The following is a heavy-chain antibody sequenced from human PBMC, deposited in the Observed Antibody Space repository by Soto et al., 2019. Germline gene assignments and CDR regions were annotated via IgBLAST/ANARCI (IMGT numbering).Heavy chain of an antibody. CDR1: GYSFTSYW. CDR2: IDPSDSYT. D-gene: IGHD3-22*01. V-gene: IGHV5-10-1*01. Sequence: GESLKISCKGSGYSFTSYWISWVRQMPGKGLEWMGRIDPSDSYTNYSPSFQGHVTISADKSISTAYLQWSSLEASDTAMYYCARPCYATSGCFDYWGQGILVTVSS. CDR3: ARPCYATSGCFDY. J-gene: IGHJ4*02.